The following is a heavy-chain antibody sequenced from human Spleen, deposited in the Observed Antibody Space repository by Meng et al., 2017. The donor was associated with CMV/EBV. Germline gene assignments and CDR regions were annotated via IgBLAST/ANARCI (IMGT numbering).Heavy chain of an antibody. D-gene: IGHD3-3*01. V-gene: IGHV3-7*03. Sequence: GESLKISCATSGFTFSDHWMAWVRQAPGKGLEWVANIKQDGSEMFYADSVKGRFTIYRSNSKNSLSLQMNSLRAEDTALYYCARWGELRFLAYFDYWGQGTLVTVSS. J-gene: IGHJ4*02. CDR1: GFTFSDHW. CDR3: ARWGELRFLAYFDY. CDR2: IKQDGSEM.